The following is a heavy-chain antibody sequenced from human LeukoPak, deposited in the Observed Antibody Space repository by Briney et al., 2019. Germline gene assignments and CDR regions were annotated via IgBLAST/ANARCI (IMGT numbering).Heavy chain of an antibody. CDR2: IYYSGRT. D-gene: IGHD3-22*01. V-gene: IGHV4-39*07. CDR1: GGSISSSVCY. J-gene: IGHJ4*02. CDR3: ARGTIYDSSGYYY. Sequence: KPSETLSLTCTVSGGSISSSVCYWGWIRQSPGKGVEWIGSIYYSGRTYYNPSLKSRVTISVDTSKNQFSLKLSSVTAADTAVYYCARGTIYDSSGYYYWGQGTLVTVSS.